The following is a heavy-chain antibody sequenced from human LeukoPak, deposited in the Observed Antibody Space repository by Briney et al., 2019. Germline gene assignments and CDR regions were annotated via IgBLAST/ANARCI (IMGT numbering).Heavy chain of an antibody. CDR1: GGSISSYY. Sequence: SETLSLTCTVSGGSISSYYWSWIRQPPGKGLEWIGYIYYSGSTNYNPSLKSRVTISGDTSKNQFSLKLSSVAAADTAVYYCARGLADYSNYPSLDYWGQGTLVTVSS. CDR2: IYYSGST. D-gene: IGHD4-11*01. J-gene: IGHJ4*02. V-gene: IGHV4-59*01. CDR3: ARGLADYSNYPSLDY.